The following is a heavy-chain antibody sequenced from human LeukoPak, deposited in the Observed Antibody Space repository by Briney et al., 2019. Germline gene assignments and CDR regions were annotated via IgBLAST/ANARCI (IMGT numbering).Heavy chain of an antibody. CDR3: AKDKYYGSGSFSPTFDS. Sequence: GGSLRLSCAASGFTFSSYGMHWVRQAPGKGLEWVTFIRYEGSNKYYADFVKGRFTISRDNSKNTLYLQMNSLRVEDTAVYYCAKDKYYGSGSFSPTFDSWGQGTLVTVSS. CDR1: GFTFSSYG. CDR2: IRYEGSNK. D-gene: IGHD3-10*01. J-gene: IGHJ4*02. V-gene: IGHV3-30*02.